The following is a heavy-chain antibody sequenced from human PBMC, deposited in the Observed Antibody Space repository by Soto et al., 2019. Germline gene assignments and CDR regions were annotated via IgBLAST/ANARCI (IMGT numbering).Heavy chain of an antibody. CDR2: IWDDGSIE. Sequence: QIQLVESGGGVVQPGRSLRLSCAASGFTFSAFGFHWVRQAPGKGLERVAFIWDDGSIEYYAESVKGRFTISRDNLKNTLYLQMNSLRAEDTAMYYCARVSGSGTYEGIDHWGQGTLVNVSS. CDR3: ARVSGSGTYEGIDH. D-gene: IGHD1-26*01. V-gene: IGHV3-33*01. CDR1: GFTFSAFG. J-gene: IGHJ4*02.